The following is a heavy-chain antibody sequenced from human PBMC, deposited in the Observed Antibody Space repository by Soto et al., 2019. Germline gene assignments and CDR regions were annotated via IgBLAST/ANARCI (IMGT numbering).Heavy chain of an antibody. CDR1: GYTFTTYG. CDR2: ISPYNGNT. CDR3: ARDHLVGYFDY. Sequence: ASVKVSCKASGYTFTTYGISWVRQAPGQGLEWMGWISPYNGNTKSTERLQDRITMTTDTSTSTAYMDLRSLRSDDTAVYYCARDHLVGYFDYWGQGTLVTVSS. D-gene: IGHD2-15*01. J-gene: IGHJ4*02. V-gene: IGHV1-18*01.